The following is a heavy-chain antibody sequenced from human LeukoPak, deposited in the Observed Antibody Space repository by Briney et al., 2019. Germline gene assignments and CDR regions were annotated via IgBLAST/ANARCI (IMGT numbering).Heavy chain of an antibody. J-gene: IGHJ4*02. CDR2: INHNGNVN. CDR3: ARAQYYYDSSGYYLFDY. V-gene: IGHV3-7*03. CDR1: GFTFSNYW. Sequence: GGSLRLSCTASGFTFSNYWMNWARQAPGKGLEWVASINHNGNVNYYVDSVKGRFTISRDNAKNSLYLQMNSLRAEDTAVYYCARAQYYYDSSGYYLFDYWGQGTLVTVSS. D-gene: IGHD3-22*01.